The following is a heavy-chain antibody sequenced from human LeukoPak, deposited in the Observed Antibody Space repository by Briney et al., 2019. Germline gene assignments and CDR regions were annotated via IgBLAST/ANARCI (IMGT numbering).Heavy chain of an antibody. CDR2: INPSDGGT. V-gene: IGHV1-46*01. CDR1: GYTFTSYY. CDR3: AKDSDSSSFDY. D-gene: IGHD6-6*01. J-gene: IGHJ4*02. Sequence: ASLKVSCKASGYTFTSYYIHWVRQAPGQGLEWMGIINPSDGGTTYAQKFQGRVTVTRDTSTSTVYMELSSLRSEDTAVYYCAKDSDSSSFDYWGQGTLVTVSS.